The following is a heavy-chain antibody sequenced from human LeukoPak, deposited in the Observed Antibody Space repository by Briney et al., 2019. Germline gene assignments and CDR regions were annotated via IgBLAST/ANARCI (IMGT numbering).Heavy chain of an antibody. CDR1: GFTVITND. CDR2: LYSDGNT. CDR3: ARGVEPLAANTLAY. V-gene: IGHV3-53*01. Sequence: GGSLRLSCAASGFTVITNDMTWVRQAPGKGLEWVSVLYSDGNTKYADSVQGRFTISRDNSKNTLYLEMHSLSLDYTAVYYCARGVEPLAANTLAYWGQGTLVTVSS. J-gene: IGHJ4*02. D-gene: IGHD1-14*01.